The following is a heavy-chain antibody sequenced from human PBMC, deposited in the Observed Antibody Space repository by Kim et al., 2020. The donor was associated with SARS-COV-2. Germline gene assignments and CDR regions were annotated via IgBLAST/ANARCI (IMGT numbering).Heavy chain of an antibody. Sequence: GGSLRLSCAASGFTFSSYAMSWVRQAPGKGLEWVSAISGSGGSTYYADSVKGRFTISRDNSKNTLYLQMNSLRAEDTAVYYCAKDQYKFWSGYFALLDYWGQGTLVTVSS. CDR2: ISGSGGST. CDR3: AKDQYKFWSGYFALLDY. V-gene: IGHV3-23*01. J-gene: IGHJ4*02. CDR1: GFTFSSYA. D-gene: IGHD3-3*01.